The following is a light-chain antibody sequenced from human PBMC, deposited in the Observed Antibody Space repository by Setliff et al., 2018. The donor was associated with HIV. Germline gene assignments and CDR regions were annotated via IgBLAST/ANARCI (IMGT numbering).Light chain of an antibody. J-gene: IGLJ1*01. Sequence: QSVLTQPASLSGSPGHSITISCTGTNSDIGGYTYVSWYQHLPGKAPKLLIYDVIERPSGVSHRFSGSKSANTAFLTISGLLTEDEADYYCSSFTSSSTLYVFGTGTKVTVL. CDR3: SSFTSSSTLYV. CDR1: NSDIGGYTY. CDR2: DVI. V-gene: IGLV2-14*03.